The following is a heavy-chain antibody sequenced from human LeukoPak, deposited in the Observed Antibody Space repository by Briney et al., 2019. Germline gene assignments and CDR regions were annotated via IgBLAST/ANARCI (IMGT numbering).Heavy chain of an antibody. V-gene: IGHV3-53*01. J-gene: IGHJ4*02. CDR3: AREGYYDSSGYTR. Sequence: GGSLRLSCAASGFTFSSYWMHWVRQAPGKGLEWVSVIYSGGSTYYADSVKGRFTISRDNSKNTLYLQMNSLRAEDTAVYYCAREGYYDSSGYTRWGQGTLVTVSS. CDR2: IYSGGST. CDR1: GFTFSSYW. D-gene: IGHD3-22*01.